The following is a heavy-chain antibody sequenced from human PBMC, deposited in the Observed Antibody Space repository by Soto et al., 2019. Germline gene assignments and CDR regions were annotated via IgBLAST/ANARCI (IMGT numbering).Heavy chain of an antibody. CDR2: IYHSGST. D-gene: IGHD3-22*01. Sequence: SETLSLTCAVSGGSISSGGYSWSWIRQPPGKGLEWIGYIYHSGSTYYNPSLKSRVTISVDRSKNQFSLKLSSVTAADTAVYYCARDVTSSGYYGGYNWFDPWGQGTLVTVSS. CDR1: GGSISSGGYS. V-gene: IGHV4-30-2*01. J-gene: IGHJ5*02. CDR3: ARDVTSSGYYGGYNWFDP.